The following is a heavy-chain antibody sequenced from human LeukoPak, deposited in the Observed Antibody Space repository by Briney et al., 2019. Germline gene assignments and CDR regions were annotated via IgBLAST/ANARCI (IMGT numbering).Heavy chain of an antibody. J-gene: IGHJ4*02. Sequence: HGESLKISCKGSGYSFTSYWIGWVRQMPGKGLEWMGIIHPDDSDSRYSPSLQGQVSFSADKSINTAYLQWSSLKASDTAMYYCARLPYSGCYLALFDYWGQGTLVTVSS. CDR1: GYSFTSYW. D-gene: IGHD1-26*01. CDR3: ARLPYSGCYLALFDY. V-gene: IGHV5-51*01. CDR2: IHPDDSDS.